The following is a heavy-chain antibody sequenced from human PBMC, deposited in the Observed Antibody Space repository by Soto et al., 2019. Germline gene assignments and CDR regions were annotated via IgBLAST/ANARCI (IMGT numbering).Heavy chain of an antibody. CDR1: GFTFSSYG. D-gene: IGHD6-13*01. Sequence: QVQLVESGGGVVQPGRSLRLSCAASGFTFSSYGMHWVRQAPGKGLEWVAVIWYDGSNKYYGDSVKGRFTISRDNSKNTLYLQMNSLRDEYTAVYYCARVTVGGQQLTVDYWGQGTLVIVSS. CDR3: ARVTVGGQQLTVDY. V-gene: IGHV3-33*01. CDR2: IWYDGSNK. J-gene: IGHJ4*02.